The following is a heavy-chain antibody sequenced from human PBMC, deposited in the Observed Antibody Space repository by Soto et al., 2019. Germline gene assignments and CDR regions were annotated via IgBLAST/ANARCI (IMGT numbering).Heavy chain of an antibody. V-gene: IGHV4-30-4*01. CDR2: IYYSGST. CDR1: GGSISSGDYY. J-gene: IGHJ5*02. D-gene: IGHD3-22*01. Sequence: KTSETLSLTCTVSGGSISSGDYYWSWIRQPPGKSLEWIGYIYYSGSTYYNPSLKSRVTISVDTSKNQFSLKLSSVTAADTAVYYCAREGLGHYDTCVDPWGRGTLVTV. CDR3: AREGLGHYDTCVDP.